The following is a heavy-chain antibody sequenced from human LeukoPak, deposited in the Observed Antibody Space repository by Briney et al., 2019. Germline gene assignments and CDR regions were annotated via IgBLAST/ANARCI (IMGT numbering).Heavy chain of an antibody. D-gene: IGHD2-15*01. CDR2: IYYSGST. CDR1: GGSVSSGSYY. V-gene: IGHV4-61*01. Sequence: SETLSLTCSFSGGSVSSGSYYWNWIRQPPGKGLEWIGYIYYSGSTNYNPSLQSRVTISVDTSKNQFSLNLTSLTAADTAVYYCARGFCSGGTCYRTFFDQWGQGTLVSVSS. CDR3: ARGFCSGGTCYRTFFDQ. J-gene: IGHJ4*02.